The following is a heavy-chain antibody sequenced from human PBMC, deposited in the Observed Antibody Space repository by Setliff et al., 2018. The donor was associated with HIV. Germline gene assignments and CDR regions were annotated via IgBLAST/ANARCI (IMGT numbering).Heavy chain of an antibody. CDR1: GYTLTDLS. J-gene: IGHJ4*02. CDR2: FDPEDGET. CDR3: ARKPTGSPSDY. V-gene: IGHV1-24*01. D-gene: IGHD2-2*01. Sequence: ASVKVSYKVSGYTLTDLSIHWVRQAPGTGLEGRGGFDPEDGETVYAQKFQGRVTITTDTSTSTAYMVLRSLRSDDTALYYCARKPTGSPSDYWGQGTRVTVSS.